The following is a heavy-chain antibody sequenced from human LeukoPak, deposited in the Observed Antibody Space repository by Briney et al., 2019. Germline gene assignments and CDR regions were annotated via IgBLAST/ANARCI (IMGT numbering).Heavy chain of an antibody. CDR1: GFTFSSYG. D-gene: IGHD3-22*01. CDR3: ATPMIAVVITGVRDY. Sequence: GGSLRLSCAASGFTFSSYGMHWVRQAPGKGLEWVAVISYDGSNKYYADSVKGRFTISRDNSKNTLYLQMNSLRAEDTAVYYCATPMIAVVITGVRDYWGQGTLVTVSS. V-gene: IGHV3-30*03. J-gene: IGHJ4*02. CDR2: ISYDGSNK.